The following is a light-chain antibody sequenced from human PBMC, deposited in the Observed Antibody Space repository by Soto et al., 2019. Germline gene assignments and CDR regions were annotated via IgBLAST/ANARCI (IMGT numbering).Light chain of an antibody. V-gene: IGKV3-20*01. CDR3: QQYGAAPWT. J-gene: IGKJ1*01. Sequence: IVLTQCPGTLSLSPGARATLSCRASQSVXNSRSAWYQQKPGQAPSLVXSDTSIMATGIPDRFSGSGSATDFSLIIGRLEPKDFAVHIFQQYGAAPWTFGQGTKVDIK. CDR2: DTS. CDR1: QSVXNSR.